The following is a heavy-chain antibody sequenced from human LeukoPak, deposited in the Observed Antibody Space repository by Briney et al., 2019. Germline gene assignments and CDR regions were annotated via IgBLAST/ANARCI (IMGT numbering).Heavy chain of an antibody. V-gene: IGHV3-30*02. D-gene: IGHD1-20*01. CDR1: GFSFSSDG. CDR2: INHDGSSK. J-gene: IGHJ4*02. CDR3: AKGITGNSFYFDY. Sequence: GGSLRLSCAAPGFSFSSDGIHWVRQAPGKGLEWLANINHDGSSKYYADSVRGRFTVSRDNSKNTLYLEMSSLRAEDTAVYFCAKGITGNSFYFDYWGQGTLVTVSS.